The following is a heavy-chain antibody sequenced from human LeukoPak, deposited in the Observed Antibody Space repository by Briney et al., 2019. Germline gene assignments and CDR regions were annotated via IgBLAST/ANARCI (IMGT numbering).Heavy chain of an antibody. CDR1: GFTFSSFG. Sequence: SGGSLRLSCAASGFTFSSFGMHWVRQAPGNGLEWVAFIRYDGSNKKYADAVTGRFTISRGNSKNTLYLQMSSLRAEDTAVYYCAKRRGEDYLDYWGQGTLVTVSS. D-gene: IGHD2-21*01. CDR3: AKRRGEDYLDY. CDR2: IRYDGSNK. J-gene: IGHJ4*02. V-gene: IGHV3-30*02.